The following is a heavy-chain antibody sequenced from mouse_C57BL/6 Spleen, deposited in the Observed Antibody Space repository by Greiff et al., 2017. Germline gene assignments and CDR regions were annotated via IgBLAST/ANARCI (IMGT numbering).Heavy chain of an antibody. CDR2: IHPNSGST. Sequence: VQLQQPGAELAKPGASVKLSCKASGYTFTSYWMHWVKQRPGQGLEWIGMIHPNSGSTNYNEKFKSKATLTVDKSSSTAYMQLSSLTSEDSSVYYCARRGGSPYYYAMDYWGQGTSVTVSS. CDR1: GYTFTSYW. J-gene: IGHJ4*01. D-gene: IGHD1-1*01. CDR3: ARRGGSPYYYAMDY. V-gene: IGHV1-64*01.